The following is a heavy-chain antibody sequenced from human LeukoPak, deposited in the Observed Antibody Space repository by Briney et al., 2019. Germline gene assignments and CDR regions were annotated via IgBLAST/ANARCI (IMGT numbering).Heavy chain of an antibody. CDR1: GFTFSSYS. J-gene: IGHJ4*02. CDR3: ARGRSGYCSTTSCSRPPDY. Sequence: SGGSLRLSCAASGFTFSSYSMNWVRQAPGKGLGWVSSISISSSYIYYADSVKGRFTISRDNAKNSLSLQMNSLRAEDTAVYFCARGRSGYCSTTSCSRPPDYWGQGTLVTVSS. V-gene: IGHV3-21*01. D-gene: IGHD2-2*03. CDR2: ISISSSYI.